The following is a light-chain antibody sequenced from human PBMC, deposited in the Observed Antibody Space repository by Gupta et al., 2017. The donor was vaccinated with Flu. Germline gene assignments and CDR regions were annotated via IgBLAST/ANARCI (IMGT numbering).Light chain of an antibody. V-gene: IGLV1-51*02. CDR3: GTWDSSLNVGV. CDR2: ENN. J-gene: IGLJ3*02. CDR1: SSNIGINY. Sequence: QSVVTQPPSVSAAPGQKVTISCSGSSSNIGINYVCWYQQITGTAPKLLIYENNVRPSGIPDRFSGSKSGTSATLGITGLQTGDEAVYYCGTWDSSLNVGVFGGGTKLTIL.